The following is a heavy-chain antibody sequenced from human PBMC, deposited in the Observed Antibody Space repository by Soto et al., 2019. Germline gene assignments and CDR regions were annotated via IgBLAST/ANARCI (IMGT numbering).Heavy chain of an antibody. D-gene: IGHD2-21*02. J-gene: IGHJ6*02. CDR2: IIPIFGTA. V-gene: IGHV1-69*06. Sequence: GASVKVSCKASGGTFSSYAISWVRQAPGQGLEWMGGIIPIFGTANYAQKFQGRVTITADKSTSTAYMELSSLRSEDTAVYYCARECNPQAGGDCSRGMDVWGQGTTVTVSS. CDR1: GGTFSSYA. CDR3: ARECNPQAGGDCSRGMDV.